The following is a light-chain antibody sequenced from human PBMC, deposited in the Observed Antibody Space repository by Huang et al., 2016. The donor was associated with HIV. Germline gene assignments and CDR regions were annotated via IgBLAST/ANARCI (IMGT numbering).Light chain of an antibody. Sequence: EIVLTQSPGTLSLSPGGRATLSCRASQRVSGTYLAWYQQKPGQAPRLLIFGTSIRAMGMPDRFSGSGTATEFTLTISRLEPKDFAVYYYQQYGTSRPSLTFGGGTKVEIK. CDR1: QRVSGTY. J-gene: IGKJ4*01. CDR3: QQYGTSRPSLT. CDR2: GTS. V-gene: IGKV3-20*01.